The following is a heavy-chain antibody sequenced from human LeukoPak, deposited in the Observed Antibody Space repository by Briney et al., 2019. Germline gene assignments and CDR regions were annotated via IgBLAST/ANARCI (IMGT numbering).Heavy chain of an antibody. V-gene: IGHV3-21*01. J-gene: IGHJ6*02. CDR2: ISSSSYI. CDR3: ARGGVAGMDV. CDR1: GFTFSSYS. Sequence: PGGSLRLSCAASGFTFSSYSMNWVRQAPGKGLEWVSSISSSSYIYYAGSVKGRFTISRDNAKNSLYLQMNSLRAEDTAVYYCARGGVAGMDVWGQGTTVTVSS. D-gene: IGHD3-3*01.